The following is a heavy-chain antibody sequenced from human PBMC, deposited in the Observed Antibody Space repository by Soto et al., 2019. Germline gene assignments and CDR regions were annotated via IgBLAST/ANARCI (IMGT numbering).Heavy chain of an antibody. J-gene: IGHJ4*02. CDR1: GGSISSSSHY. V-gene: IGHV4-39*01. CDR3: ARHGGGGDYFFDY. Sequence: QLQLQESGPGLVKPSETLSLTCTVSGGSISSSSHYWGWIRQPPGKGLEWIGSIYYSGSSYYNPSLKSRVTISLETSKNQFSLKLSSVTAADTAVCYCARHGGGGDYFFDYWGRGTLVTVSS. CDR2: IYYSGSS. D-gene: IGHD3-16*01.